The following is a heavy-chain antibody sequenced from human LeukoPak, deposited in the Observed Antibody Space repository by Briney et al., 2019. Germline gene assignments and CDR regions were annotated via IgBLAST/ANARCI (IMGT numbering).Heavy chain of an antibody. V-gene: IGHV3-64D*06. CDR1: GFSFSNYA. Sequence: PGGSLRLSCSISGFSFSNYAMHWVRQAPGKGLQYVSAISSDGVSTYYADSVKGRFTISRDNSKNTLYLQMSSLRAEDTAVYYCVKDKYRGYDSPFDYWGQGTLVTVSS. CDR3: VKDKYRGYDSPFDY. D-gene: IGHD5-12*01. CDR2: ISSDGVST. J-gene: IGHJ4*02.